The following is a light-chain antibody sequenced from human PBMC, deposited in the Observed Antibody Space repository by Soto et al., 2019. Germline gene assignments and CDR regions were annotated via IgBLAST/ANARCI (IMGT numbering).Light chain of an antibody. CDR3: QQYNNWPPGT. Sequence: EIVMTQSPATLSVSPGERATLSCRASQSVSSNLAWYQQKPGQAPRLLIYGASTRATGIPARFSGSGSGTEFTLTISSLQSEDFAVYYCQQYNNWPPGTFGQGTMVDI. V-gene: IGKV3-15*01. CDR2: GAS. CDR1: QSVSSN. J-gene: IGKJ1*01.